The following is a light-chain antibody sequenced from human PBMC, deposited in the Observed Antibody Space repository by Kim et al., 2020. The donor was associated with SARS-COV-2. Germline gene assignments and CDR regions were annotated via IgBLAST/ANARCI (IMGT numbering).Light chain of an antibody. CDR3: QAWDSSTGV. Sequence: SYELTQPPSVSVSPGQTASITCSGDKLGDKYACWYQQKPGQSPVLVIYRDSKRPSGIPERFSGSNSGNTATLTISGTQAMDEADYYCQAWDSSTGVFGGG. J-gene: IGLJ3*02. CDR2: RDS. CDR1: KLGDKY. V-gene: IGLV3-1*01.